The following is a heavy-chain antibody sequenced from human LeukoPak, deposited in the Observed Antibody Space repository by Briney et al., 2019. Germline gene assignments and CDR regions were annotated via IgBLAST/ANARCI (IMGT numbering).Heavy chain of an antibody. V-gene: IGHV1-46*01. CDR1: GYTFTSYY. J-gene: IGHJ4*02. D-gene: IGHD3-9*01. Sequence: GASVKVSCKASGYTFTSYYMHWVRQAPGQGLEWMGIINPSGGSTSYAQKFQGRATMTRDTSTSTVYMELSSLRSEDTAVYYCARDSTYYDILTGYYPPYYFDYWGQGTLVTVSS. CDR2: INPSGGST. CDR3: ARDSTYYDILTGYYPPYYFDY.